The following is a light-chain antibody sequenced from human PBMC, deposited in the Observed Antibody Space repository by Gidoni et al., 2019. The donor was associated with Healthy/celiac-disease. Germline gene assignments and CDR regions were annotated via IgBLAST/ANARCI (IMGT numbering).Light chain of an antibody. J-gene: IGKJ2*01. Sequence: EIVMTQSPATLSVSPGERATLSCRASQSVSSNLAWYQQKPGASTRATGIPARFSGSGAGTEFTLTISSLQSEDFAVYDCKKYNNWAPRYTFGQGTKLEIK. CDR1: QSVSSN. CDR2: AS. CDR3: KKYNNWAPRYT. V-gene: IGKV3-15*01.